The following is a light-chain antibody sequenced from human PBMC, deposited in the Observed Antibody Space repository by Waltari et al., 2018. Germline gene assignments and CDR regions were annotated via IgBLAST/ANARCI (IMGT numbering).Light chain of an antibody. CDR2: DVS. CDR3: NSYTGSSSWM. CDR1: SRDVSFYNY. Sequence: QSALTQPTSVSGSPGQSVTISCPGTSRDVSFYNYFSWYQQYPGKVPQLLIYDVSDRPSGVSSRFSGSKSGNTASLTISGLQADDEADYYCNSYTGSSSWMFGGGTKLTVL. V-gene: IGLV2-14*01. J-gene: IGLJ3*02.